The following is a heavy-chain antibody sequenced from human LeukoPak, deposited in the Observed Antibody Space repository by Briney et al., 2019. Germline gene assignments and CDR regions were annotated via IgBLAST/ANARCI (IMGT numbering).Heavy chain of an antibody. D-gene: IGHD3-22*01. V-gene: IGHV4-39*01. CDR1: GGSIIGSTSY. CDR2: INYSGST. J-gene: IGHJ4*02. CDR3: ARGYDY. Sequence: SETLSLTCTVSGGSIIGSTSYWGWIRQPPGKGLDWIGIINYSGSTYYNPSLRSRVTISVATSKNQFSLKLNSVTASDTAVYYCARGYDYWGQGTLVTVSS.